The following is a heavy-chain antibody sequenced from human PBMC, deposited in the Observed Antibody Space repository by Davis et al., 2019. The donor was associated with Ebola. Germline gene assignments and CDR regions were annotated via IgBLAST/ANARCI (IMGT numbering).Heavy chain of an antibody. CDR3: ARDRYSDGSGYFFEQSH. J-gene: IGHJ4*02. D-gene: IGHD3-22*01. V-gene: IGHV1-69*13. Sequence: SVKVSCKASGGTFSSYAISCVRQAPGQGLEWVGGIIPIFDTATYAHNFQGRVTITADESTSTAYMELSSLRSEDTAVYYCARDRYSDGSGYFFEQSHWGQGTLVTVSS. CDR1: GGTFSSYA. CDR2: IIPIFDTA.